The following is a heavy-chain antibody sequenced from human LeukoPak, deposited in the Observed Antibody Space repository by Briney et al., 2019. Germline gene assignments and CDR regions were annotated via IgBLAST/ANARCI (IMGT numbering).Heavy chain of an antibody. D-gene: IGHD3-22*01. V-gene: IGHV3-23*01. CDR2: ISGSGGST. CDR3: AKDPTHYRVWDYYETIGLSY. J-gene: IGHJ4*02. Sequence: GGSLRLSCAASGFTFSSYAMSWVRQAPGKGLEWVSAISGSGGSTYYADSVKGRFTISRDNSKNTLNLQMNSLRAEDTAVYYCAKDPTHYRVWDYYETIGLSYWGQGTLVTVSS. CDR1: GFTFSSYA.